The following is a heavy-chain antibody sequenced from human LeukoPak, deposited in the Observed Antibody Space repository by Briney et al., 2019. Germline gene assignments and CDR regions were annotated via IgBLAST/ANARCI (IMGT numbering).Heavy chain of an antibody. D-gene: IGHD3-16*01. CDR2: IKGDGSST. CDR3: ARGGGGLGY. Sequence: GGSLRLSGAASGFTFSSFWMHWVRQAPGKGLEWVSSIKGDGSSTNYADSVKGRFTISRDNAKNTLYLQMNSLRAEDTAVYYCARGGGGLGYWGQGTLVTVSS. V-gene: IGHV3-74*01. J-gene: IGHJ4*02. CDR1: GFTFSSFW.